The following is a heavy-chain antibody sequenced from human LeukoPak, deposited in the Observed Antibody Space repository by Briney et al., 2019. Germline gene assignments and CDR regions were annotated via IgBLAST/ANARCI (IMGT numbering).Heavy chain of an antibody. CDR2: IYYSGST. J-gene: IGHJ4*02. D-gene: IGHD1-26*01. CDR3: ARHCKWELLEYFDY. CDR1: GGSISSSTYY. Sequence: SETLSLTCTVSGGSISSSTYYWGWIRQPPGKGLEWVGSIYYSGSTYYNPSRKSRVTISVDTSKNQFSLKLSSVTAADTAVYYYARHCKWELLEYFDYWGQGTLVTVSS. V-gene: IGHV4-39*01.